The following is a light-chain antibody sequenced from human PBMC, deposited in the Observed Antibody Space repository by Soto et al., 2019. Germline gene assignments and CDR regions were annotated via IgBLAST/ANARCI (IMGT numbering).Light chain of an antibody. CDR1: SSDVGAYDY. CDR3: SSYAGSYTWV. V-gene: IGLV2-11*01. J-gene: IGLJ3*02. Sequence: QSVLTQPRSVSGSPGQSVTISCTGTSSDVGAYDYVSWYQQHPGKAPKLMIYDVSKGPSGVPDRFSGSKSGNTASLTISGLQAEDEADYYCSSYAGSYTWVFGGGTKVTVL. CDR2: DVS.